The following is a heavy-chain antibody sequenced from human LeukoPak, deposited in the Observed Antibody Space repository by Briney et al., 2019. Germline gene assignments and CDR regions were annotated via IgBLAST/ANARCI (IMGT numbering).Heavy chain of an antibody. J-gene: IGHJ5*02. D-gene: IGHD3-10*01. CDR2: IRSKANSYAT. CDR1: GFTFSGSA. V-gene: IGHV3-73*01. Sequence: GGSLRLSCAASGFTFSGSAMHWVRQASGKGLEWVGRIRSKANSYATAYAASVKGRFTISRDNAKNSLYQQMNSLSAEDTAVYYCAKGYYGSGTYGWFDPWGQGTLVTVSS. CDR3: AKGYYGSGTYGWFDP.